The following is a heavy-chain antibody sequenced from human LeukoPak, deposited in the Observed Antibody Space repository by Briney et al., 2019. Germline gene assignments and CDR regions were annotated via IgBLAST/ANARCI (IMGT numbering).Heavy chain of an antibody. V-gene: IGHV4-4*07. CDR3: ARGFCSGGSCYLFDS. Sequence: SETLSLTCTVSGGSISGSNWSWIRQPAGKGLEWIGRIYSSGSTNYNPSLKSRVTMSVDTSKNQVSLKLNSVTAADTAVYYCARGFCSGGSCYLFDSWGQGTLVTVSS. D-gene: IGHD2-15*01. CDR1: GGSISGSN. CDR2: IYSSGST. J-gene: IGHJ4*02.